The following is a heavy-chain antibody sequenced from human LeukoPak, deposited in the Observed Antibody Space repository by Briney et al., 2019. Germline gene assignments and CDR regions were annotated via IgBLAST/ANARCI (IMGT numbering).Heavy chain of an antibody. Sequence: GGSLRLSCVASGFTFSTYEVNWVRQAPGKGLEWVSYIGGSGGSIYYADSVKGRFTISRDNAKNSLYLQMHRLRVEDTALYYKARYERDTARIQYFDYWGKGTLVTVSS. CDR1: GFTFSTYE. V-gene: IGHV3-48*03. D-gene: IGHD5-18*01. CDR2: IGGSGGSI. J-gene: IGHJ4*02. CDR3: ARYERDTARIQYFDY.